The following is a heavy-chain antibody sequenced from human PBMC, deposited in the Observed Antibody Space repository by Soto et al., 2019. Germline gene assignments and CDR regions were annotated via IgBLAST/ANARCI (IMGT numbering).Heavy chain of an antibody. CDR1: GGTFSSYA. D-gene: IGHD2-15*01. J-gene: IGHJ4*02. CDR3: SRDPLGYCIGGSCYSFD. V-gene: IGHV1-69*12. Sequence: QVQLVQSGAEVKKPGSSVKVSCKASGGTFSSYAISWVRQAPGQGLEWMGGIIPIFGTANYAQKFQGRVTLTADESTSTAYMELSSLRSEDTAVYYCSRDPLGYCIGGSCYSFDWGQGTLVTVSS. CDR2: IIPIFGTA.